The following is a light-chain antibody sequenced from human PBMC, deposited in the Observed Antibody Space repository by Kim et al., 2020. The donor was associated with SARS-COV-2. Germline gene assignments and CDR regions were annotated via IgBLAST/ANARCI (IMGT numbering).Light chain of an antibody. J-gene: IGKJ1*01. V-gene: IGKV3-15*01. CDR1: ESISKN. CDR2: DAS. CDR3: QQYNTWPRT. Sequence: EVVMAQSPATLSMSPGERATLSCRASESISKNLAWYQQRPGQSPRLLVYDASIRVSDIPARFSGSGAGTEFTLTISSLQSEDFAIYYCQQYNTWPRTFGQGTKVNIK.